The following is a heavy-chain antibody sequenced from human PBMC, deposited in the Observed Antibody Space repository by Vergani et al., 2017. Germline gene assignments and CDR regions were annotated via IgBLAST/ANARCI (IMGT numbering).Heavy chain of an antibody. CDR3: AKDYETWFDP. J-gene: IGHJ5*02. D-gene: IGHD3-16*01. V-gene: IGHV3-7*03. CDR2: IKQDGSEK. Sequence: EVQLVESGGGLVQPGGSLRLSCAASGFTFSSYWMSWVRQAPGKGLEWVANIKQDGSEKYYVDSVKGRFTISRDNSKNTLYLQMNSLRADDTAVYYCAKDYETWFDPWGQGTLVTVSS. CDR1: GFTFSSYW.